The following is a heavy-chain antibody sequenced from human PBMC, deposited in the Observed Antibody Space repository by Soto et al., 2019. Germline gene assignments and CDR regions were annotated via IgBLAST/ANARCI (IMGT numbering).Heavy chain of an antibody. V-gene: IGHV4-31*03. CDR2: IYYSGTT. D-gene: IGHD3-3*01. CDR3: ARLGGYYQAFDN. Sequence: SETLSLTCTVSGDSIMRYSYYWNWIRQHPGKGLEGIGYIYYSGTTAYNPSLKTRVTISPDTSKNQFSLNLSSVTAADTAVYYCARLGGYYQAFDNWGQGTLVT. J-gene: IGHJ4*02. CDR1: GDSIMRYSYY.